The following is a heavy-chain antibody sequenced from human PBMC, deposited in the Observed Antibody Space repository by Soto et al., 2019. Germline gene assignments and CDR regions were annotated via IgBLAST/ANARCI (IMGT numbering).Heavy chain of an antibody. D-gene: IGHD3-3*01. Sequence: QLQLQESGSGLVKPSQTLSLTCAVSGVSISSGGYSWSWIRQPPGKGLEWIGYMYHSGSTYYNPSLKSRVTISVDRSKKQFSLNLSSVTAADTAMYYCARANDDLWRALDYWGQGTVVTVSS. V-gene: IGHV4-30-2*01. J-gene: IGHJ4*02. CDR1: GVSISSGGYS. CDR3: ARANDDLWRALDY. CDR2: MYHSGST.